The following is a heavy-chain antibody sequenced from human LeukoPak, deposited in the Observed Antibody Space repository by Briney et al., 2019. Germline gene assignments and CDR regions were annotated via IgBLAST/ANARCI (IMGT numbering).Heavy chain of an antibody. J-gene: IGHJ4*02. Sequence: WGSLSLTCAVSGCTFDNYNRQSLLQQPAEKGLWFFLVSWHSGSTNYKASVKGRFTISRDNSKNSMYLQMNSLRTEDTALYYCAKDTRGSVVTAGYFDYWGQGTLVTVSS. D-gene: IGHD2-21*02. CDR1: GCTFDNYN. V-gene: IGHV3-43*01. CDR3: AKDTRGSVVTAGYFDY. CDR2: VSWHSGST.